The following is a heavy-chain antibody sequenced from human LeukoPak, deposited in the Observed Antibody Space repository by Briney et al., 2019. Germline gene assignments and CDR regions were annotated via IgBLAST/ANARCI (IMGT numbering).Heavy chain of an antibody. CDR2: IYYSGST. D-gene: IGHD2-2*01. J-gene: IGHJ3*02. CDR1: GGPISSGDYY. CDR3: AREVGYCSSTSCYGDAFDI. Sequence: SETLSLTCTVSGGPISSGDYYWSWIRQPPGKGLEWIGYIYYSGSTYYNPSLKSRVTISVDTSKNQFSLKLSSVTAADTAVYYCAREVGYCSSTSCYGDAFDIWGQGTMVTVSS. V-gene: IGHV4-30-4*01.